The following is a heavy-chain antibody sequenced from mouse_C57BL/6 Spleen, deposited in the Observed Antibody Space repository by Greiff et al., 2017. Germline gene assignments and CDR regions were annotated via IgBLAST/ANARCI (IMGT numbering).Heavy chain of an antibody. V-gene: IGHV1-81*01. Sequence: VQLQESGAELARPGASVKLSCKASGYTFTSYGISWVKQRTGQGLEWIGEIYPRSGNTYYNEKFKGKATVTADKSSSTAYMELRSLTSEDSAVYFCASSITTVVEDYFDYWGQGTTLTVSS. CDR2: IYPRSGNT. CDR1: GYTFTSYG. D-gene: IGHD1-1*01. CDR3: ASSITTVVEDYFDY. J-gene: IGHJ2*01.